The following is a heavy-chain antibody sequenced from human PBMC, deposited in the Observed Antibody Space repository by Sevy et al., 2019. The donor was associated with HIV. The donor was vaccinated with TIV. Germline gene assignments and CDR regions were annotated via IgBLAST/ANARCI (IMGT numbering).Heavy chain of an antibody. CDR1: GLTFSSDS. CDR2: ISSSSRTI. J-gene: IGHJ4*02. D-gene: IGHD5-18*01. V-gene: IGHV3-48*02. CDR3: ARDVDTPFVRSFDS. Sequence: GGSLRLSCVVSGLTFSSDSMNWVRQAPGKGLEWLAYISSSSRTIYYAGYVEGRFTISRDNEKKSVFLQMNNLRDEDSATYYCARDVDTPFVRSFDSWGQGTLVTVSS.